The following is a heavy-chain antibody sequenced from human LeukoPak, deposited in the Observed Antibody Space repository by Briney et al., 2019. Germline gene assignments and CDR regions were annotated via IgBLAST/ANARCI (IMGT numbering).Heavy chain of an antibody. Sequence: GGSLRPSCAASGFTFSSYSMNWVRQAPGKGLEWVSAISGSGGRTYYADSVKGRFTNSRDNSKNTLYLQMNSLRAEDTAVYYCAKGSTYYYDSSGYYYWDYFDYWGQGTLVTVSS. CDR3: AKGSTYYYDSSGYYYWDYFDY. CDR1: GFTFSSYS. J-gene: IGHJ4*02. V-gene: IGHV3-23*01. CDR2: ISGSGGRT. D-gene: IGHD3-22*01.